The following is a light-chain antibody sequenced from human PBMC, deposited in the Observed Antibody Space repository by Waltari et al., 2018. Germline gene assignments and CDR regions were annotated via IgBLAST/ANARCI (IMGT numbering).Light chain of an antibody. CDR3: RSYAGSNNVV. CDR2: EVT. V-gene: IGLV2-8*01. Sequence: QSALTQPPSASGSPGQSVTISCTGTSSDVGGYNYVSWYQQHPGKAPKLMISEVTKRPSGVPDRFSGSKSGNTASLTVSGLHAEYEADYYGRSYAGSNNVVFGGGTKRTVL. CDR1: SSDVGGYNY. J-gene: IGLJ2*01.